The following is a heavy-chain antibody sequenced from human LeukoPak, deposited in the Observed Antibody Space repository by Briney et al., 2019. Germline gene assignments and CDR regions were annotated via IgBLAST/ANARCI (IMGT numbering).Heavy chain of an antibody. CDR3: ARELGHFTGFDY. Sequence: GGSLRLSCAASGFTFSSYGMHWVRQAPGKGLEWVAVIWSGGRNKYYADSVKGRFPISRGNSKNTLDLQMNSLRADDTAVYYCARELGHFTGFDYWGQGALVTVSS. V-gene: IGHV3-33*01. D-gene: IGHD3-16*01. CDR1: GFTFSSYG. J-gene: IGHJ4*02. CDR2: IWSGGRNK.